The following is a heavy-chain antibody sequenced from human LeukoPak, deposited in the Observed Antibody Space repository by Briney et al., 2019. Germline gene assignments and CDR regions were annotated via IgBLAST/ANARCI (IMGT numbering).Heavy chain of an antibody. CDR2: INPSGGST. Sequence: ASVKVSCKASGYTFTSYYMHWVRQATGQGLEWMGIINPSGGSTSYAEKFQGRVTMSRDTSTSTVYLELSSLRSEDTAVYYCARADYGDSGGLDYWGQGTLVTVSS. D-gene: IGHD4-17*01. CDR1: GYTFTSYY. J-gene: IGHJ4*02. V-gene: IGHV1-46*01. CDR3: ARADYGDSGGLDY.